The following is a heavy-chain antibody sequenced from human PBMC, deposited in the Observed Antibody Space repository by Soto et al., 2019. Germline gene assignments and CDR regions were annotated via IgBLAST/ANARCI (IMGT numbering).Heavy chain of an antibody. Sequence: SVKVSCKASGGTFSSYAISWVRQAPGQGLEWMGGIIPIFGTANYAQKFQGRVTITADESTSTAYMELSSLRSEDTAVYYCARDLVGYCSGGSCSVAFDYWGQGTLVTVST. CDR1: GGTFSSYA. D-gene: IGHD2-15*01. CDR3: ARDLVGYCSGGSCSVAFDY. V-gene: IGHV1-69*13. CDR2: IIPIFGTA. J-gene: IGHJ4*02.